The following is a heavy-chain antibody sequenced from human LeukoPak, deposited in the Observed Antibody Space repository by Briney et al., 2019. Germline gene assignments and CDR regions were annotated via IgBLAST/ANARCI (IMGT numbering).Heavy chain of an antibody. CDR1: GYTFTDYY. J-gene: IGHJ4*02. CDR2: INPNSGGT. D-gene: IGHD6-13*01. Sequence: ASVKVSCKASGYTFTDYYMHWVRQAPGQGLEWMGWINPNSGGTNYAQNFQGRVTMTRDTSISTAYVELSRLRSDDTAMYYCARVIAAASTRLDYWGQGTLVTVSS. V-gene: IGHV1-2*02. CDR3: ARVIAAASTRLDY.